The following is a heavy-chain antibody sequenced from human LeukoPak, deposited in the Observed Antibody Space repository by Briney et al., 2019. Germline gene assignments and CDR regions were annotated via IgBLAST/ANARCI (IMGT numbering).Heavy chain of an antibody. V-gene: IGHV3-74*01. J-gene: IGHJ5*02. Sequence: PGGSLRLSCAASGFSLSNYWMHWVRQAPGQGLVWVSRINSDGSSTTYADSVKGRFTISRDNAQNTLYLQMNSLRAEDTAVYYCARDGVEFYNWFDPWGQGTLVTVSS. D-gene: IGHD2-21*01. CDR3: ARDGVEFYNWFDP. CDR2: INSDGSST. CDR1: GFSLSNYW.